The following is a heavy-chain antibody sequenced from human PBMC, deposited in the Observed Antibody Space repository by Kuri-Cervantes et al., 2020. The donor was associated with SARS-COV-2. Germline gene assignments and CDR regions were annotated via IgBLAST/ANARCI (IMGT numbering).Heavy chain of an antibody. CDR3: ARVIIAVTGTDAFDI. J-gene: IGHJ3*02. CDR2: ISAYNGNT. D-gene: IGHD6-19*01. CDR1: GYTFTSYG. V-gene: IGHV1-18*01. Sequence: ASVKVSCKASGYTFTSYGISWVRQAPGQGLEWMGWISAYNGNTNYAQKLQGRVTMTTDTSTSTAYMELRSLRSDDTAVYYCARVIIAVTGTDAFDIWGQGTMVTVSS.